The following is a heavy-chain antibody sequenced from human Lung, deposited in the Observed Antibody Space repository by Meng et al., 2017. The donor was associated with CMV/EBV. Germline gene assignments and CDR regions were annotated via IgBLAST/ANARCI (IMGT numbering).Heavy chain of an antibody. CDR2: INAYNGDT. J-gene: IGHJ4*02. Sequence: QVELVQSGGGVKKPGASVEFSCKASGYTFTNYGITWVRQVPGQGLEWMGWINAYNGDTNYAQTLQGRVTTTTDTSTSTAYVELRSLGSDDTAVYYCARVEVGITSGDYWGQGTLVTVSS. CDR1: GYTFTNYG. CDR3: ARVEVGITSGDY. V-gene: IGHV1-18*01. D-gene: IGHD1-26*01.